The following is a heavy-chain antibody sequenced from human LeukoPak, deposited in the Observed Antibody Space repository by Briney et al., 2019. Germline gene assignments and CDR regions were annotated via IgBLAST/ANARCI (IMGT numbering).Heavy chain of an antibody. CDR1: GYTFSNYY. CDR2: ISAYNGNT. J-gene: IGHJ3*02. CDR3: ARGPDYYDSSGYYPDRDAFDI. Sequence: ASVKVSCKASGYTFSNYYIQWVRQAPGQGLEWMGWISAYNGNTNYAQKLQGRVTMTTDTSTSTAYMELRSLRSDDTAVYYCARGPDYYDSSGYYPDRDAFDIWGQGTMVTVSS. V-gene: IGHV1-18*04. D-gene: IGHD3-22*01.